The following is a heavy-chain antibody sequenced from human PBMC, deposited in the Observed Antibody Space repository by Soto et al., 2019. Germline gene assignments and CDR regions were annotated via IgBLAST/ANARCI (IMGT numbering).Heavy chain of an antibody. CDR3: ARVPPYDSSGYSLDY. Sequence: SETLSLTCTVSGGSISSYYWSWIRQPPGKGLEWIGYFYYSGSTNHNPSLKSRVTISVDTSKNQFSLKLSSVTAADTAVYYCARVPPYDSSGYSLDYWGQGTLVTVSS. V-gene: IGHV4-59*01. CDR2: FYYSGST. D-gene: IGHD3-22*01. CDR1: GGSISSYY. J-gene: IGHJ4*02.